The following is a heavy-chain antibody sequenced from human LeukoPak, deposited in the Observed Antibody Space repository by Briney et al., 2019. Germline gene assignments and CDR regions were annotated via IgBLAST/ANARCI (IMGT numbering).Heavy chain of an antibody. J-gene: IGHJ4*02. CDR2: IYYSGST. CDR1: GGSISSYY. D-gene: IGHD2-2*01. V-gene: IGHV4-59*08. Sequence: SETLSLTCTVSGGSISSYYWSWIRQPPGKGLEWIGYIYYSGSTNYNPSLKSRVTISVDTSKNQFSLKLSSVTAADTAVYYCARHVPKGGFDHWGQGTLVTVSS. CDR3: ARHVPKGGFDH.